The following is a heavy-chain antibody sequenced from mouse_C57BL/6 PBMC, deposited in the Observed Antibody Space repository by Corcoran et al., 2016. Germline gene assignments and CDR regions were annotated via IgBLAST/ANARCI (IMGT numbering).Heavy chain of an antibody. CDR2: INTYSGVP. D-gene: IGHD1-1*01. CDR1: GYTFTTYG. Sequence: QIQLVQSGPELKKPGETVKISCKASGYTFTTYGMSWVKQAPGKGLKWMGWINTYSGVPTYADDFKGRFAFSLETSASTAYLQINNLKNEETATYFCASQKVVATDYYAMDYWGQGTSVTVSS. J-gene: IGHJ4*01. V-gene: IGHV9-3*01. CDR3: ASQKVVATDYYAMDY.